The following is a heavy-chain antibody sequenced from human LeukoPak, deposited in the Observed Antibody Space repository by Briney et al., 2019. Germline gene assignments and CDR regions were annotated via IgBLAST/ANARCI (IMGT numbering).Heavy chain of an antibody. V-gene: IGHV1-46*01. CDR2: IDPSGGST. CDR3: ARDARTSYDSSGYYFDY. Sequence: GASVKVSCKASGYTFTSYYMHWVRQAPGQGLEWMGIIDPSGGSTSYAQKFQGRVTMTRDTSTSTVYMELSSLRSEDTAVYYCARDARTSYDSSGYYFDYWGQGTLVIVSS. D-gene: IGHD3-22*01. CDR1: GYTFTSYY. J-gene: IGHJ4*02.